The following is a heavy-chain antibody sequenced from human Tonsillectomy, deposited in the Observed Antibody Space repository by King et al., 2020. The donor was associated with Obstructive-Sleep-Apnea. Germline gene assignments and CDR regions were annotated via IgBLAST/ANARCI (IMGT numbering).Heavy chain of an antibody. Sequence: QLQESGPGLVKPSETLSLTCTVSGGSISSSSYYWGWIRQPPGKGLEWIGSIYYSGSTYYNPSLKSRVTISVDTSKNQFSLKLSSVTAADTAVYYCAAPEYSSGHGYWGQGTLVTVSS. V-gene: IGHV4-39*01. CDR1: GGSISSSSYY. J-gene: IGHJ4*02. D-gene: IGHD6-19*01. CDR2: IYYSGST. CDR3: AAPEYSSGHGY.